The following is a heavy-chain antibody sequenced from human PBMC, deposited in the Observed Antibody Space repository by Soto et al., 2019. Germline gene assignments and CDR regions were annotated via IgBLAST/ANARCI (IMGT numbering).Heavy chain of an antibody. D-gene: IGHD3-10*01. V-gene: IGHV4-4*07. J-gene: IGHJ6*02. CDR3: AREHHTVRGVTLYYYYCGMDV. CDR2: IYTSGST. Sequence: SETLSLTCTVSGGSISSYYWSWIRQPAGKGLEWIGRIYTSGSTNYNPSLKSRVTMSVDTSKNQFSLKLSSVTAADTAVYYCAREHHTVRGVTLYYYYCGMDVWGQGTTVTVSS. CDR1: GGSISSYY.